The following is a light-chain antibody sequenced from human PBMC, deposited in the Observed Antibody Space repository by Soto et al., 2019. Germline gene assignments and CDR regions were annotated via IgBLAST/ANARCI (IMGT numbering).Light chain of an antibody. Sequence: EMVLRQSPGTLSLSPGEGATLSCRASQSVSGRYLAWYQHKRRQAPRLVMYGATKRAAGIPDRFSGTGSDTEFTHITARLYPDDFAVYYCQHYGTSEVTCGGGTRVDIK. J-gene: IGKJ4*01. V-gene: IGKV3-20*01. CDR3: QHYGTSEVT. CDR1: QSVSGRY. CDR2: GAT.